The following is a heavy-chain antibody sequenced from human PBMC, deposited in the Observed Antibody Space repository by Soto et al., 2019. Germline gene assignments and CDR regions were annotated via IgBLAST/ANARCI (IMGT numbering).Heavy chain of an antibody. CDR3: ARHRYCSSTSCYDWFHP. D-gene: IGHD2-2*01. Sequence: QVQLVQSGAEVKKPGASVKVSCKASGYTFTSYGINWVRQAPGQGLEWMGWISAYNGNTNYAQKLQGRVTMTTDTSTSTAYMELRSLRSDDTAVYYCARHRYCSSTSCYDWFHPWGQGTLVTVSS. CDR1: GYTFTSYG. J-gene: IGHJ5*02. CDR2: ISAYNGNT. V-gene: IGHV1-18*01.